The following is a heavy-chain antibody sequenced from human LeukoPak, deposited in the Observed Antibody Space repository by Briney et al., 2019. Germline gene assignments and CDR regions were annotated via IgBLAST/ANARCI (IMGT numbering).Heavy chain of an antibody. V-gene: IGHV4-34*01. J-gene: IGHJ6*02. CDR3: AREKGYDFWSGYGPSYYYYGMDV. CDR1: GGSFSGYY. Sequence: SETLSLTCAVYGGSFSGYYWSWIRQPPGKGLEWIGEINHSGSTNYNPSLKSRVTTSVDTSKNQFSLKLSSVTAADTAVYYCAREKGYDFWSGYGPSYYYYGMDVWGQGTTVTVSS. CDR2: INHSGST. D-gene: IGHD3-3*01.